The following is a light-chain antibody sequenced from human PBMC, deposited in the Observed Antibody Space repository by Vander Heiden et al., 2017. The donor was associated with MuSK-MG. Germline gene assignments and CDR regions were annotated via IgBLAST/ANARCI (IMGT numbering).Light chain of an antibody. CDR2: SNY. CDR1: SSNIGSHT. V-gene: IGLV1-44*01. CDR3: AAWDDSLNGPV. J-gene: IGLJ2*01. Sequence: QSVLTQPPSASGTPGQRVTTSCSGSSSNIGSHTVNWYQQLPGTAPKLLIYSNYQRPSGVPDRFSGSKSGTSASLAISGLQSEDEADYYCAAWDDSLNGPVFGGGTKLTVL.